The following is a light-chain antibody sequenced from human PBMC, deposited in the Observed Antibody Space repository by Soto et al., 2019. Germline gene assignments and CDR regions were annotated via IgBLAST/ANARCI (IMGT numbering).Light chain of an antibody. CDR1: QTISSW. CDR2: DAS. J-gene: IGKJ2*01. V-gene: IGKV1-5*01. CDR3: QQYNSYPYT. Sequence: DIQMTQSPSTLSGSVGDRVTITCRASQTISSWLAWYQQKPGKAPKVLIFDASTLESGVPSRFSGSGSGTEFTLTISSLQPDDFATYYCQQYNSYPYTFGQGTKLEIK.